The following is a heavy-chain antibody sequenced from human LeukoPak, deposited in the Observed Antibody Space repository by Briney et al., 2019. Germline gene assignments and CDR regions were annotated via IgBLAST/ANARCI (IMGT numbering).Heavy chain of an antibody. CDR2: ISYDGSNK. CDR1: GFTFSSYA. J-gene: IGHJ4*02. Sequence: GRSLRLSCAASGFTFSSYAMHWVRQAPGKGLEWVAVISYDGSNKYYADSVKGRFTISRDNSKNTLYLQMNSLRAEDTAVYYCAKVYFYGDYDTDYWGQGTLVTVSS. CDR3: AKVYFYGDYDTDY. D-gene: IGHD4-17*01. V-gene: IGHV3-30-3*01.